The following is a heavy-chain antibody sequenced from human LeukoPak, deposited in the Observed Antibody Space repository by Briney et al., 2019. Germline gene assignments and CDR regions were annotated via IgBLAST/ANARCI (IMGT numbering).Heavy chain of an antibody. D-gene: IGHD3-10*01. CDR3: ARVLGSYSLPDY. J-gene: IGHJ4*02. V-gene: IGHV4-59*01. CDR1: GGSISSYY. CDR2: IYYSGST. Sequence: SETLSLTCTVSGGSISSYYWSWIRQPPGKGLEWIGYIYYSGSTNYNPSLKSRVTISVDTSKNQFSLKLSSVTAADTAVYYCARVLGSYSLPDYWGQGTLVTVSS.